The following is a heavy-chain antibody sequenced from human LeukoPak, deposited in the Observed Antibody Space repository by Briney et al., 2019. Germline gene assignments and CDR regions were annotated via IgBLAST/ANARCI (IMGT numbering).Heavy chain of an antibody. Sequence: PGGSLRLSCAASGFTFSSYSMNWVRQAPGKGLEWVSSISSSSSYIYYADSVKGRFTISRDNAKNSLYLQMNSLRAEDTAVYYCATLRVTSYYFDYWGQGTLVTVSS. J-gene: IGHJ4*02. CDR3: ATLRVTSYYFDY. V-gene: IGHV3-21*01. CDR1: GFTFSSYS. CDR2: ISSSSSYI. D-gene: IGHD2-21*02.